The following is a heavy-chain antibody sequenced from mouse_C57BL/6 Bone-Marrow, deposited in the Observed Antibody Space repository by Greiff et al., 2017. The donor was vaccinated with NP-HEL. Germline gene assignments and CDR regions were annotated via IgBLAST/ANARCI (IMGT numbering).Heavy chain of an antibody. CDR1: GFSLTSYG. D-gene: IGHD3-2*02. CDR2: IWRGGST. CDR3: AKGAAQALYFDY. Sequence: VQRVESGPGLVQPSQSLSITCTVSGFSLTSYGVHWVRQSPGKGLEWLGVIWRGGSTDYNAAFMSRLSITKDNSKSQVFFKMNSLQADDTAIYYCAKGAAQALYFDYWGQGTTLTVSS. J-gene: IGHJ2*01. V-gene: IGHV2-5*01.